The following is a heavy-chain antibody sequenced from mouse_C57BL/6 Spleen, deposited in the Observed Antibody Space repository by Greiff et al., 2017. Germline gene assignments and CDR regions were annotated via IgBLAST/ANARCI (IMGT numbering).Heavy chain of an antibody. D-gene: IGHD2-4*01. CDR3: ASEGGLRRSAMDY. CDR2: IDPSDSYT. CDR1: GYTFTSYW. V-gene: IGHV1-59*01. Sequence: QVQLQQPGAELVRPGTSVKLSCKASGYTFTSYWMHWVKQRPGQGLEWIGVIDPSDSYTNYNQKFKGKATLTVDTSSSTAYMQLSSLTSEDSAVYYCASEGGLRRSAMDYWGQGTSVTVSS. J-gene: IGHJ4*01.